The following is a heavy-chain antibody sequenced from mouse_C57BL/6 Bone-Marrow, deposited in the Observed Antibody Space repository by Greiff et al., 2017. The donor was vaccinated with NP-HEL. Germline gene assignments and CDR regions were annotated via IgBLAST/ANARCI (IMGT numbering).Heavy chain of an antibody. Sequence: QVQLQQSGAELARPGASGKRSGKDAGYTCTSDGRSGGKQRNGQGLEWIGEIYPRRGKTYYNEKFKGKATLTADKSSSTAYMELRSLTSEDSAVYFCARRQLRLLAWFAYWGQGTLVTVSA. V-gene: IGHV1-81*01. D-gene: IGHD3-2*02. CDR1: GYTCTSDG. CDR2: IYPRRGKT. CDR3: ARRQLRLLAWFAY. J-gene: IGHJ3*01.